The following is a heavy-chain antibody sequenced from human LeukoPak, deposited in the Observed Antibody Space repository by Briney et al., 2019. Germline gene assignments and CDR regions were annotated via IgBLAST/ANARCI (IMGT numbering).Heavy chain of an antibody. Sequence: GRSLRLSCAASGFTFSSYAMHWVRQAPGKGLEWVAVISYDGSNKYYAGSVKGRFTISRDNSKNTLYLQMNSLRAEDTAVYYCARELGYYFDYWGQGTLVTVSS. V-gene: IGHV3-30-3*01. D-gene: IGHD7-27*01. CDR3: ARELGYYFDY. J-gene: IGHJ4*02. CDR1: GFTFSSYA. CDR2: ISYDGSNK.